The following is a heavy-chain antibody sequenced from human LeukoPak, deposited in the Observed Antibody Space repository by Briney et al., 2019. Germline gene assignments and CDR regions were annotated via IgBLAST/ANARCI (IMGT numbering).Heavy chain of an antibody. D-gene: IGHD1-26*01. J-gene: IGHJ6*03. V-gene: IGHV4-39*07. CDR2: IYYSGST. CDR1: GGSISSSSYY. Sequence: SETLSLTCTVSGGSISSSSYYWGWIRQPPGKGLEWIGNIYYSGSTYCDPSLRSRVTISVDTSKNQFSLKLSSVTAADTAVYYCARDLVGYYYYYMDVWGKGTTVTVSS. CDR3: ARDLVGYYYYYMDV.